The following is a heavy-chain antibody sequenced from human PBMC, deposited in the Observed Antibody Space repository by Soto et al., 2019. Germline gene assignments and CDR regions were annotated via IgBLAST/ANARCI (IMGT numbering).Heavy chain of an antibody. CDR2: ISGSGGST. CDR3: ATRRYYDSSGYYYFDY. V-gene: IGHV3-23*01. J-gene: IGHJ4*02. Sequence: GGSLRLSCAASGFTFSSYAMSWVRQAPGKGLEWVSAISGSGGSTYYADSVKGRFTISRDNSKNTLYLQMNSLRAEDTAVYYCATRRYYDSSGYYYFDYWGQGTLVTVS. D-gene: IGHD3-22*01. CDR1: GFTFSSYA.